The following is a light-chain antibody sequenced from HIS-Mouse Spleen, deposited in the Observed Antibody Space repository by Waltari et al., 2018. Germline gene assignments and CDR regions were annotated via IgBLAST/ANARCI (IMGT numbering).Light chain of an antibody. CDR3: QSYDSSLSGVV. J-gene: IGLJ2*01. CDR2: GNS. V-gene: IGLV1-40*01. CDR1: SSNIGAGSD. Sequence: QSVLTQPPSVSGAPGPRVTISCTGSSSNIGAGSDVPWYQQLPGTAPKHLIYGNSNRPSGVPDRFSGSKSGTSASLAITGLQAEDEADYYCQSYDSSLSGVVFGGGTKLTVL.